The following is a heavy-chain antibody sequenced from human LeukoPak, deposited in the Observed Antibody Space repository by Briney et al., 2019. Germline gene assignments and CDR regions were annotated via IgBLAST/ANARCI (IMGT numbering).Heavy chain of an antibody. D-gene: IGHD1-1*01. CDR2: IKPYGGTT. J-gene: IGHJ4*02. CDR1: GFTFGDFA. Sequence: PGRSLRLSCSTTGFTFGDFAKNWVRQAPGKGLEWVGFIKPYGGTTEYAASVKGRLTISRDDSKSITYLQMNSLRTEDTAVYYCTRGLTTTGLRFEYWGQGALVTVSS. V-gene: IGHV3-49*04. CDR3: TRGLTTTGLRFEY.